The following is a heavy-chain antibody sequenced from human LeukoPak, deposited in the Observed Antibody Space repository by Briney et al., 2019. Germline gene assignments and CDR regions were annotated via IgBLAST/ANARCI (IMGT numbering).Heavy chain of an antibody. CDR3: ARRQSSWYFDY. J-gene: IGHJ4*02. CDR2: IYYSGST. Sequence: SETLSLTCTVSGGSINSYHWSWIRQPPGKGLEWTGYIYYSGSTSYNPSLKSRVTISVDTSKNQFSLKLSSVIAADTAVYYCARRQSSWYFDYWGQGTLVTVSS. V-gene: IGHV4-59*08. CDR1: GGSINSYH. D-gene: IGHD6-13*01.